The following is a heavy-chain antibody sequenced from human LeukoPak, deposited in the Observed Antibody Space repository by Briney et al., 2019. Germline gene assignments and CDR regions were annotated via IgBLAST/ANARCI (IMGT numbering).Heavy chain of an antibody. D-gene: IGHD5-18*01. J-gene: IGHJ6*02. CDR2: MNPNSGNT. V-gene: IGHV1-8*01. CDR1: GYTFTSYD. CDR3: ARHVDTAMVENYYYYYGMDV. Sequence: ASVKVSCKASGYTFTSYDINWVRQATGQGLEWMGWMNPNSGNTGYAQKFQGRVTMTRNISISTAYMELSSLRSEDTAVYYCARHVDTAMVENYYYYYGMDVWGQGTTVTVSS.